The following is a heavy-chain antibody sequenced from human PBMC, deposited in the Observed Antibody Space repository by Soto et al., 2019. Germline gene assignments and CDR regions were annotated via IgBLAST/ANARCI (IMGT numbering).Heavy chain of an antibody. CDR3: ARHDYYDSSGLSGYAFDI. J-gene: IGHJ3*02. Sequence: XEPKKIPYTGCGDRCPSYWISWVRQMPGKGLEWMGRIDPSDSYTNYSPSFQGHVTISADKSISTAYLQWSSLKASDTAMYYCARHDYYDSSGLSGYAFDIWAQGKMATVSS. CDR2: IDPSDSYT. CDR1: GDRCPSYW. V-gene: IGHV5-10-1*01. D-gene: IGHD3-22*01.